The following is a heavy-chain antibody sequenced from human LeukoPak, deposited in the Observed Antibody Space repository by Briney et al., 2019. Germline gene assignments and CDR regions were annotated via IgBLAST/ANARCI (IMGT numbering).Heavy chain of an antibody. V-gene: IGHV4-59*02. D-gene: IGHD5-24*01. CDR1: GASVSTHY. CDR3: ARGVEMATIGFDY. CDR2: MYHTGST. Sequence: SETLSLTCTVSGASVSTHYWSWIRQPPGKGLEGIGYMYHTGSTNYNPSLERQVTISLDTSKNPLSLMPRSVTAADTAIYYCARGVEMATIGFDYWGQGTLVTVSS. J-gene: IGHJ4*02.